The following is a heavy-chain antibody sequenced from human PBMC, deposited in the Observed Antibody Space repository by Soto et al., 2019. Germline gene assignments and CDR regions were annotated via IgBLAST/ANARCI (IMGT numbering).Heavy chain of an antibody. CDR3: TTKPGGLNLGFQS. Sequence: QVQLQESGPGLVEPSGTLSLTCTVSGASVSSGGWWTWLRQPPGKGLEWIGELYHSGSTNYNPSLTSRVSISLDKSKNPFPLRPNYVTAADTALYYCTTKPGGLNLGFQSWCQGTLVTVSS. CDR2: LYHSGST. V-gene: IGHV4-4*02. D-gene: IGHD3-16*01. CDR1: GASVSSGGW. J-gene: IGHJ4*02.